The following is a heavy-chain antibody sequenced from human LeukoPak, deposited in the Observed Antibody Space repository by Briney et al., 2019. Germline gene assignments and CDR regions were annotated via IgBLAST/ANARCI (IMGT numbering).Heavy chain of an antibody. V-gene: IGHV4-39*01. J-gene: IGHJ4*02. Sequence: PSETLSLTCTVSGGSISSPISYWGWIRQPPGKGLEWITTVLHSEATFYRPYLEGRITISIDTSTNQFYLKMTSMTAADTAVYYCARLIVGVIDAFDYWGQGALVTVSS. D-gene: IGHD1-26*01. CDR1: GGSISSPISY. CDR3: ARLIVGVIDAFDY. CDR2: VLHSEAT.